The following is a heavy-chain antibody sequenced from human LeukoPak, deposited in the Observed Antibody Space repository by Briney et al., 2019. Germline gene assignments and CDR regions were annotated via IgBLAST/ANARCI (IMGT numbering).Heavy chain of an antibody. D-gene: IGHD2-2*01. CDR2: IYYSGST. CDR1: GGSISSSSYY. CDR3: ARHSGGDVVVPAATLSFGY. Sequence: SGTLSLTCAVSGGSISSSSYYWGWIRQPPGKGLEWIGTIYYSGSTYYNPSLKSRVTISVDTSKNQFSLKLSSVTAADTAVYYCARHSGGDVVVPAATLSFGYWGQGTLVTVSS. V-gene: IGHV4-39*01. J-gene: IGHJ4*02.